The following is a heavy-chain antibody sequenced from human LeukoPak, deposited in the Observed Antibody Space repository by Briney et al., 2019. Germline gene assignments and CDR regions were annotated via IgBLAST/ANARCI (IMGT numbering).Heavy chain of an antibody. Sequence: GESLKISCKGSGYSFKNYWIAWVRQTPGKGLEWMGIIYPGDSNTRYNPSFQGQVTTSADKSISTAYLQWGSLKASDTAKYYCARQGFVASYGVDVWGQGTTVTVSS. CDR3: ARQGFVASYGVDV. CDR2: IYPGDSNT. V-gene: IGHV5-51*01. CDR1: GYSFKNYW. J-gene: IGHJ6*02.